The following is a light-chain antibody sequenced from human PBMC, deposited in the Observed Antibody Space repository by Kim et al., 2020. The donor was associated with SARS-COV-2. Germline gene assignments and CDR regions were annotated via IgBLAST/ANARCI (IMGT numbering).Light chain of an antibody. CDR3: YSTDSSGNHWV. CDR1: ALPRKY. J-gene: IGLJ3*02. V-gene: IGLV3-10*01. CDR2: EDD. Sequence: SYELTQPPSVSVSPGQTAMITCSGDALPRKYAYWYQQKSGQAPVLVMYEDDKRPSGIPERFSGSTSGTTATLTISGSQVDDEGDYYCYSTDSSGNHWVFGGGTQLTVL.